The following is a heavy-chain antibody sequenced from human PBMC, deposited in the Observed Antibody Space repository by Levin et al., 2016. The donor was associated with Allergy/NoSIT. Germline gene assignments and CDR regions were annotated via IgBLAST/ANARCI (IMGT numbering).Heavy chain of an antibody. J-gene: IGHJ3*02. CDR2: LAYDGVRK. D-gene: IGHD6-13*01. V-gene: IGHV3-30*14. Sequence: GESLKISCEASGFSFGRYAMHWVRQAPGKGLEWVAVLAYDGVRKYDAESVKGRFTISRDNSRNTLYLQMNSLRSEDTAVYFCARRRGSNWQAADAFDIWGQGTTV. CDR1: GFSFGRYA. CDR3: ARRRGSNWQAADAFDI.